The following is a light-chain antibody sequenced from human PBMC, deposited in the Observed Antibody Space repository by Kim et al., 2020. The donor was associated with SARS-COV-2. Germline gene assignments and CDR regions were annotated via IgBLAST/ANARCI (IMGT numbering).Light chain of an antibody. CDR2: RDS. CDR3: RTWDSSGV. V-gene: IGLV3-1*01. J-gene: IGLJ2*01. CDR1: KLGDTY. Sequence: VSVSPGQTASINCSGDKLGDTYTCWYQQKPGQSPVLVIYRDSRPPSGIPERFSGSNSGNTATLTISGTQAMDEADYYCRTWDSSGVFGGGTQLTVL.